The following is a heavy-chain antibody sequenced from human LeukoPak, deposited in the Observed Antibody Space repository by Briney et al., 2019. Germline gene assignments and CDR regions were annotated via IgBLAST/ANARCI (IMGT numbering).Heavy chain of an antibody. CDR3: ARVSSGNLAFDI. Sequence: PSETLSLTCTVSGYSISNGYYWGWIRQAPGKGLEWIGNIYHSDSPYYTPSLKSRVTISVDTSKNQFSLKLSSVTAAGTAMYYCARVSSGNLAFDIWGQGTVVTVSS. CDR2: IYHSDSP. D-gene: IGHD4-23*01. J-gene: IGHJ3*02. V-gene: IGHV4-38-2*02. CDR1: GYSISNGYY.